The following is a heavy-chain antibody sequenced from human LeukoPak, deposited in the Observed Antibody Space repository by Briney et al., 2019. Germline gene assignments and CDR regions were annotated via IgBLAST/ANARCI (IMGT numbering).Heavy chain of an antibody. Sequence: GGSLRLSCAASGFTFSSYAMNWVRQAPGKGLEWGSAISGSGGDTYYADSVKGRFTISRDNSKNTLSLQMNSLRAEDSAVYYCAKGSRTPMGYYYYGMDVWGQGTTVTVSS. CDR3: AKGSRTPMGYYYYGMDV. D-gene: IGHD1-14*01. CDR1: GFTFSSYA. J-gene: IGHJ6*02. CDR2: ISGSGGDT. V-gene: IGHV3-23*01.